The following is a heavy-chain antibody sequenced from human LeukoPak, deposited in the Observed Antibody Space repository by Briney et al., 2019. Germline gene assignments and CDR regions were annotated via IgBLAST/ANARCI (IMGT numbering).Heavy chain of an antibody. D-gene: IGHD5-12*01. Sequence: ASVKVSCKASGYTFTSYYMHWVRQAPGQGLEWMGIINPSGGSTTYAQKFQGRVTMTGDTSTSTVYMELSSLRSEDTAVYYCAREFEGVGGYRGYDSTGYWGQGALVTVSS. J-gene: IGHJ4*02. V-gene: IGHV1-46*01. CDR1: GYTFTSYY. CDR2: INPSGGST. CDR3: AREFEGVGGYRGYDSTGY.